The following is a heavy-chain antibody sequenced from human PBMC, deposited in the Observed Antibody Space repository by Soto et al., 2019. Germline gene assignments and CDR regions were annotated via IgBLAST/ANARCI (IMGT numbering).Heavy chain of an antibody. J-gene: IGHJ5*02. CDR1: GGSISSYY. Sequence: PSETLSLTCTVSGGSISSYYWSWIRQPPGKGLEWIGYIYYSGSTNYNPSLKSRVTISVDTSKNQFSLKLSSVTAADTAVYYCAREVADFWSGYSVQRDNWFDPWGQGTLVTVSS. CDR2: IYYSGST. V-gene: IGHV4-59*01. D-gene: IGHD3-3*01. CDR3: AREVADFWSGYSVQRDNWFDP.